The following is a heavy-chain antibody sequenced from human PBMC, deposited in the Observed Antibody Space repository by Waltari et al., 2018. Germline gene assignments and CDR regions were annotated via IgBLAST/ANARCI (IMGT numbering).Heavy chain of an antibody. CDR1: GYSISSGYY. V-gene: IGHV4-38-2*01. CDR3: ARQGGSPLYNWFDP. D-gene: IGHD1-26*01. J-gene: IGHJ5*02. Sequence: QVQLQESGPGLVKPSETLSLTCAVSGYSISSGYYWGWILQPPGKGLEWIGSIYHSGSTYYNPSLKSRVTISVDTSKNQFSLKLSSVTAADTAVYYCARQGGSPLYNWFDPWGQGTLVTVSS. CDR2: IYHSGST.